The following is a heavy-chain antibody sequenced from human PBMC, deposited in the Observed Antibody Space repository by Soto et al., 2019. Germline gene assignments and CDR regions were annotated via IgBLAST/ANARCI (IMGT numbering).Heavy chain of an antibody. J-gene: IGHJ4*02. D-gene: IGHD3-16*01. CDR3: ARMHYDYVWGKYYFDY. CDR1: GYSFTSYW. V-gene: IGHV5-51*01. Sequence: GESLKISCKGSGYSFTSYWIGWVRQMPGKGLEWMGIIYPGDSGTRYSPSFQGQVTISADKSISTAYLQWSSLKASDTAMYYCARMHYDYVWGKYYFDYWGQGTLVTVSS. CDR2: IYPGDSGT.